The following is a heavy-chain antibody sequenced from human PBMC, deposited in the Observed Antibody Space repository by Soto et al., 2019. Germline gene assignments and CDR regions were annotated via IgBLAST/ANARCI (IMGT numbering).Heavy chain of an antibody. J-gene: IGHJ6*02. CDR2: INSDGSST. V-gene: IGHV3-74*01. D-gene: IGHD3-22*01. CDR3: ARDRVTMIVVNGMDV. CDR1: GFTFSSYW. Sequence: EVQLVESGGGLVQPGGSLRLSCAASGFTFSSYWMHWVRQAPGKGLVWVSRINSDGSSTSYADSVKGRFTISRDNAKNTLYLQMNSLRAEDPAVYYCARDRVTMIVVNGMDVWGQGTTVTVSS.